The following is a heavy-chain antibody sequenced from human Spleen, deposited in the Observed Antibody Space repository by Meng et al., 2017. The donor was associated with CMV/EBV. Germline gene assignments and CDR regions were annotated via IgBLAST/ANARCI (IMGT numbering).Heavy chain of an antibody. CDR3: AREAYDFWSGTTNFDH. CDR2: ISYNGNKI. CDR1: GFTFSSHA. V-gene: IGHV3-30*04. Sequence: LSLTCAASGFTFSSHAMHWVRQAPGKGLEWVAIISYNGNKIKYADSVKGRVTISRDNSKDTLYLQMTSLRAEDTAVYYCAREAYDFWSGTTNFDHWGQGTLVTVSS. D-gene: IGHD3-3*01. J-gene: IGHJ4*02.